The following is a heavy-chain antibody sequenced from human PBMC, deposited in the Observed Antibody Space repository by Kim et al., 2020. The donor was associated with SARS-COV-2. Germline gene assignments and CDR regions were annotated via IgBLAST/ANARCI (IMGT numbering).Heavy chain of an antibody. CDR3: ARGNAVTGGSFDY. D-gene: IGHD4-4*01. Sequence: GGSLRLSCAASGFTFSSYNMHWVRQATGEGPEWVSAVGTTGDSYYAGSVKGRFTISRDNARHSLDLHMNSLRAGDTAVYYCARGNAVTGGSFDYWGQGTL. CDR1: GFTFSSYN. CDR2: VGTTGDS. V-gene: IGHV3-13*01. J-gene: IGHJ4*02.